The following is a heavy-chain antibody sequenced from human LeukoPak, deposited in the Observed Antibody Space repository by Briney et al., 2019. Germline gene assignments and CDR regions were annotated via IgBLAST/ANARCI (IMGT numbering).Heavy chain of an antibody. CDR1: GGSFSGYY. Sequence: SETLSLTCAVYGGSFSGYYWSWIRQPPGKGLEWIGEINHSGSTNYNPSLKSRVTISVDTSKNQFSLKLSSVTAADTAVYYCAREATYSGYANYGMDVWGQGTTVTVSS. J-gene: IGHJ6*02. CDR3: AREATYSGYANYGMDV. CDR2: INHSGST. D-gene: IGHD5-12*01. V-gene: IGHV4-34*01.